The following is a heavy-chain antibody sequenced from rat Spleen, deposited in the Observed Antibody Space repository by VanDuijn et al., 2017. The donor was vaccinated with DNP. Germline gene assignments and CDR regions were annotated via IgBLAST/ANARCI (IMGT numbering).Heavy chain of an antibody. Sequence: EVQLVESGGGLVQPGRSLKLSCTASGFTFSSFPMAWVRQAATKGLEWVATISARGGSTYYRDSVKGRFTISRVNTQSTLHLQMDSLRSEDTATYYCTTILRVLGDYWGQGVMVTVSS. J-gene: IGHJ2*01. CDR3: TTILRVLGDY. V-gene: IGHV5-46*01. CDR2: ISARGGST. CDR1: GFTFSSFP. D-gene: IGHD1-7*01.